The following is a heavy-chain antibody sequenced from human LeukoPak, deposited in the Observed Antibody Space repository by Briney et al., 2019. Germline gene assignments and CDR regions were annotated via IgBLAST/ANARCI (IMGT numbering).Heavy chain of an antibody. V-gene: IGHV3-15*01. Sequence: GGSLRLSCAASGFTFSNAWMSRVRQAPGKGLEWVRRIKSKTDGGTTDYAAPVKGRFTISRDDSKNTLYLQMNSLKTEDTAVYYCTTVTSYYDSSGQDAFDIWGQGTMVTVSS. CDR1: GFTFSNAW. D-gene: IGHD3-22*01. J-gene: IGHJ3*02. CDR3: TTVTSYYDSSGQDAFDI. CDR2: IKSKTDGGTT.